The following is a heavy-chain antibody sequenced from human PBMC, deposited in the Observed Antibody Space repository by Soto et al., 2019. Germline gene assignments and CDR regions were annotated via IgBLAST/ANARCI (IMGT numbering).Heavy chain of an antibody. J-gene: IGHJ4*02. CDR1: GFTFRSYW. D-gene: IGHD3-10*01. Sequence: EVQLVESGGGLVQPGGSLRLSCAASGFTFRSYWMHWVRQAPGMGLVWGSRINEDGSHINYADSVKGRFTISRDNAKNTLYLQMDSLRAEDTAVYYCTRDIGGSGSYWGQGTLVTVSS. CDR2: INEDGSHI. V-gene: IGHV3-74*01. CDR3: TRDIGGSGSY.